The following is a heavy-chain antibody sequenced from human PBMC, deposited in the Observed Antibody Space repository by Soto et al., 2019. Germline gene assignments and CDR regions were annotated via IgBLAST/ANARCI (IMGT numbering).Heavy chain of an antibody. Sequence: PGGSLRLSCAASGFTFSSYSMNWVRQAPGKGLEWVSYISSSSSTIYYADSVKGRFTISRDNAKNSLYLQMNSLRDEDTAVYYCARELQSSGYSDVDYWGQGTLVTVSS. CDR2: ISSSSSTI. J-gene: IGHJ4*02. D-gene: IGHD3-22*01. CDR3: ARELQSSGYSDVDY. V-gene: IGHV3-48*02. CDR1: GFTFSSYS.